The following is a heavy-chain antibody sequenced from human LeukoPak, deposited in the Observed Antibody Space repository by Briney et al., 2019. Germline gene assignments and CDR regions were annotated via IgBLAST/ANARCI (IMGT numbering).Heavy chain of an antibody. Sequence: GGSLRLSCAASGFTFSSYGMHWVRQAPGKGPEWVAVISYDGSNKYYADSVKGRFTISRDNSKNALSLQMNSLRVEDTAMYYCAKEGSGYYRWGQGTLVTVSS. J-gene: IGHJ5*02. CDR2: ISYDGSNK. V-gene: IGHV3-30*18. CDR1: GFTFSSYG. D-gene: IGHD3-22*01. CDR3: AKEGSGYYR.